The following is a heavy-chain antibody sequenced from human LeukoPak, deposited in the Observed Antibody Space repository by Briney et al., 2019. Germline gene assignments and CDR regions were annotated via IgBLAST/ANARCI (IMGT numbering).Heavy chain of an antibody. D-gene: IGHD4-17*01. CDR3: ARGAGDYGDYVIDY. CDR1: RFIFSDYW. J-gene: IGHJ4*02. CDR2: INQDGANI. Sequence: GGSLRLSCAASRFIFSDYWMNWVRQAPGKGPEWVANINQDGANIHYVDSVKGRFTISRDNAENSLFLQMNSLTAEDTAVYYCARGAGDYGDYVIDYWGQGTPVTVSS. V-gene: IGHV3-7*01.